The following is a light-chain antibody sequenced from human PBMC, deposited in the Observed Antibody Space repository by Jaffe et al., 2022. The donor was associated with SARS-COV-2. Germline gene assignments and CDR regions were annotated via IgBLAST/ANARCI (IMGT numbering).Light chain of an antibody. CDR1: SSDVGSYNR. CDR3: SSYTSSGTWV. CDR2: EVS. J-gene: IGLJ3*02. Sequence: QSALTQPPSVSGSPGQSVTISCTGTSSDVGSYNRVSWYQQPPGTAPKLMIHEVSNRPSGVPDRFSGSKSGNTASLTISGLQAEDESDYYCSSYTSSGTWVFGGGTKLTVL. V-gene: IGLV2-18*02.